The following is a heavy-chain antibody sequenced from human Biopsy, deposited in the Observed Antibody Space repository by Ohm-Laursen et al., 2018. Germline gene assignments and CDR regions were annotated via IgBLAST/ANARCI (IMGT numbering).Heavy chain of an antibody. J-gene: IGHJ6*02. D-gene: IGHD3/OR15-3a*01. CDR2: ISPSGSDV. CDR3: ARNLRLAITMNSGETTHSLHFAMDV. Sequence: SLRLSCSAPEFSFSDYHMAWIRQTPGKGLEWVSNISPSGSDVKSADFVRGRFSLSRDNAKKSLYLQMSSLRAEDTAIYYCARNLRLAITMNSGETTHSLHFAMDVWGQGASVIVSS. V-gene: IGHV3-11*01. CDR1: EFSFSDYH.